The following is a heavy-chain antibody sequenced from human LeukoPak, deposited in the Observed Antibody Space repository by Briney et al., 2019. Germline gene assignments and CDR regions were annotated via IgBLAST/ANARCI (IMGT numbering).Heavy chain of an antibody. J-gene: IGHJ6*03. D-gene: IGHD5-18*01. Sequence: SETLSLTCTVSGGSISSYCWSWIRQPARKGLEWIGRIYTSGSTTYNPSLKSRVTMSVDTSKNQFSLKLSSVTAADTAVYYCARSTAKSRYYYYYYYMDVWGKGTTVTVSS. CDR2: IYTSGST. V-gene: IGHV4-4*07. CDR3: ARSTAKSRYYYYYYYMDV. CDR1: GGSISSYC.